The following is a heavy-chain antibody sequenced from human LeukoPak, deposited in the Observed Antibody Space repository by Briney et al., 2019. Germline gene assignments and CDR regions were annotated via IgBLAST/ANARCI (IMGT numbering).Heavy chain of an antibody. D-gene: IGHD3-22*01. J-gene: IGHJ4*02. Sequence: VKVSCKASGGTFSSYAISWVRQAPGEGLECMGGIIPILGTANYAQKFQGRVTITADESTSTAYMELSSLRSEDTAVYYCASSYYYDSSGYPYYFDYWGQGTLVTVSS. CDR3: ASSYYYDSSGYPYYFDY. V-gene: IGHV1-69*01. CDR2: IIPILGTA. CDR1: GGTFSSYA.